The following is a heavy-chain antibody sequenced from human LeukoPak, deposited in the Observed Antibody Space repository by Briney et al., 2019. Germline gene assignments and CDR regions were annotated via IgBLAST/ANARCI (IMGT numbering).Heavy chain of an antibody. CDR3: ARSDYGGMSPDAFDI. Sequence: GASVKVSCKASGGTFSSYAISWVRQAPGQALEWMGWITPFNGNTNYAQKFQDRVTITRDRSMSTAYMELSSLRSEDTAMYYCARSDYGGMSPDAFDIWGQGTMVTVSS. D-gene: IGHD4-23*01. J-gene: IGHJ3*02. CDR1: GGTFSSYA. CDR2: ITPFNGNT. V-gene: IGHV1-45*02.